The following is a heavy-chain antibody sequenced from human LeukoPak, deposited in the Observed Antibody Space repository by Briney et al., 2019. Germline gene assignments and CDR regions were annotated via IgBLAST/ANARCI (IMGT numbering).Heavy chain of an antibody. CDR1: GYSISSGYY. J-gene: IGHJ3*02. CDR2: IYHSGST. V-gene: IGHV4-38-2*02. Sequence: SETLSLTCTVSGYSISSGYYWGWIRQPPGRGLEWIGSIYHSGSTYYNPSLKSRVTISVDTSKNQFSLKLSSVTAADTAVYYCARVGVTDAFDIWGQGTMVTVSS. CDR3: ARVGVTDAFDI. D-gene: IGHD3-16*01.